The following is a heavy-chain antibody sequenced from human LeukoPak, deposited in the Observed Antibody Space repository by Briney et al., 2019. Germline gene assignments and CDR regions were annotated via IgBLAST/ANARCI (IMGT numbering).Heavy chain of an antibody. CDR2: ITGDSGSI. CDR1: GFTFSNCA. V-gene: IGHV3-23*01. D-gene: IGHD1-26*01. J-gene: IGHJ4*02. CDR3: VKGGCHGSLNYLDF. Sequence: PGGSLRLSCAASGFTFSNCAMSWVRQAPGKGLEWVSGITGDSGSIDYADSVRGRFTISRDNSKNTLNLQMNNLGVEDTALYFCVKGGCHGSLNYLDFWGQGTLVTVSS.